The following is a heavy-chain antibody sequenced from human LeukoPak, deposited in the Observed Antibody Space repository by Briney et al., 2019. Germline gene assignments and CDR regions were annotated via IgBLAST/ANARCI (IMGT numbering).Heavy chain of an antibody. Sequence: ASVKVSCKASGYTFTSYDINWVRQATGQGLEWRRWMNPNSGNTGYAQKFQGRVTMTRNNSISTAYMELSSLRSEDTAVYYCARVLRFLREGAVDPWGQGTLVSVSS. V-gene: IGHV1-8*01. D-gene: IGHD3-3*01. J-gene: IGHJ5*02. CDR3: ARVLRFLREGAVDP. CDR1: GYTFTSYD. CDR2: MNPNSGNT.